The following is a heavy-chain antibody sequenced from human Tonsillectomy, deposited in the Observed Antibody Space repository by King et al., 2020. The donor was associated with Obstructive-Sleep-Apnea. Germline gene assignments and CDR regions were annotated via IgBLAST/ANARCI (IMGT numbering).Heavy chain of an antibody. D-gene: IGHD3-10*01. Sequence: VQLVESGGGLVQPGGSLRLSCAASGFTFSSYAMSWVRQAPGKGLEWVSAISGSGGSTYYADSVKGRFTISRDNSKNTPYLQMNRLRADDKALYYCAKVTTMRRGVPVANDYWGQGTLVTVSS. J-gene: IGHJ4*02. CDR3: AKVTTMRRGVPVANDY. V-gene: IGHV3-23*04. CDR1: GFTFSSYA. CDR2: ISGSGGST.